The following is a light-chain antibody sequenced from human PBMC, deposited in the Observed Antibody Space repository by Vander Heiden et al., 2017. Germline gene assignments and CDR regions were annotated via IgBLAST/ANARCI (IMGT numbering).Light chain of an antibody. Sequence: EIVLTQSPGTLSLSPGERATVSCRASQSVTYNNLAWYQQKAGQAPRLLIYGASSRATGIPDRFSGSGSGTDFTLTISRLEPEDFAVYYCQQYMDSPRTFGQGTKVEIK. V-gene: IGKV3-20*01. CDR3: QQYMDSPRT. J-gene: IGKJ1*01. CDR2: GAS. CDR1: QSVTYNN.